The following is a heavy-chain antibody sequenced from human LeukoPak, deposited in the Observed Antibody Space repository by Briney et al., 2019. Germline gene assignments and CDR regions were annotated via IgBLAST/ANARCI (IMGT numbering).Heavy chain of an antibody. CDR2: IRNDGTNK. Sequence: PGGPLSLSCAASGFTLSSPGMHWVRQAPGKGREGVAFIRNDGTNKYYADSVKGRFTISRDNFKNTLYLQMNSLRVEDTSVYYCAKDRTGTYFDYWGQGVLVTVSS. CDR3: AKDRTGTYFDY. CDR1: GFTLSSPG. D-gene: IGHD1-7*01. V-gene: IGHV3-30*02. J-gene: IGHJ4*02.